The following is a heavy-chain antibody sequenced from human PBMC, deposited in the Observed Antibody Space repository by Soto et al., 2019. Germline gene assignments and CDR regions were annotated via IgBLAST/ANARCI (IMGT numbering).Heavy chain of an antibody. CDR3: AKDRRRKNDGDYYYYYYMDV. V-gene: IGHV4-4*02. J-gene: IGHJ6*03. Sequence: QVQLQESGPGLVKPSGTLSLTCAVSSGSISSSNWWSWVRQPPGKGLEWIGEIYHSGSTNYNPYLKSRVTISVDKSKHQFSLKLSSVTAADTAVYYCAKDRRRKNDGDYYYYYYMDVWGKGTPVTVSS. D-gene: IGHD4-17*01. CDR1: SGSISSSNW. CDR2: IYHSGST.